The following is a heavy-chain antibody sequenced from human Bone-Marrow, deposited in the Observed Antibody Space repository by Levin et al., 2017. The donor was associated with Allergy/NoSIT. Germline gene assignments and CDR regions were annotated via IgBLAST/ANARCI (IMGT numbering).Heavy chain of an antibody. D-gene: IGHD3-10*01. CDR3: ARDYYASGSHDY. CDR2: IKPDGGAT. Sequence: GESLKISCAASGFTFSGYWMTWVRQAPGKGLEWVGNIKPDGGATHYVDSVKGRFTISRDNAKSSLYLQMSSLGAEDTAVYFCARDYYASGSHDYWGQGTLVTVSS. V-gene: IGHV3-7*04. J-gene: IGHJ4*02. CDR1: GFTFSGYW.